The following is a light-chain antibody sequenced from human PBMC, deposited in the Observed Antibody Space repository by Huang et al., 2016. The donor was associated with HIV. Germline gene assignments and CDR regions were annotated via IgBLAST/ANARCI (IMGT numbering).Light chain of an antibody. CDR2: KVS. CDR3: MQGTHSYT. V-gene: IGKV2-30*02. Sequence: DVVMTQSPLSLPVTLGQPASISCRSSQSLVHSDGNTYLNWFQQRPGQSPRCLIYKVSDRDSGVPDRFSGSGSGTDFTLKISRVEAEDVGVYYCMQGTHSYTFGQGTKLEIK. CDR1: QSLVHSDGNTY. J-gene: IGKJ2*01.